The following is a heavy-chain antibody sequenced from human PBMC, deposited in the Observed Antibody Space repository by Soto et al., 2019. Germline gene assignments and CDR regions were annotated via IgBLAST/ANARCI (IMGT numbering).Heavy chain of an antibody. CDR3: AKDRIHYDILTGFDY. CDR1: GFTFSSYA. D-gene: IGHD3-9*01. J-gene: IGHJ4*02. CDR2: ISGSGGST. Sequence: GGSLRLSCAASGFTFSSYAMSWVRQAPGKGLDWVSAISGSGGSTYYADSVKGRFTISRDNSKNTLYLQMNSLRAEDTAVYYCAKDRIHYDILTGFDYWGQGTLVTVSS. V-gene: IGHV3-23*01.